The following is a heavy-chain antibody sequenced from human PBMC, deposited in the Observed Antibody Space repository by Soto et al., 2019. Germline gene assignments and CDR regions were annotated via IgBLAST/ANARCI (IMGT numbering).Heavy chain of an antibody. CDR2: NNPSGGST. Sequence: ASVKVSCKASGYTFTSYYMHWVRQAPGQGLEWMGKNNPSGGSTSYAQKFQGRVTMTRDTSTSTVYMELSSLRSEDTAVYYCARDSTWNQAHYYYDSSGQIDYYGMDVWGQGTTVTVSS. CDR1: GYTFTSYY. J-gene: IGHJ6*02. V-gene: IGHV1-46*01. D-gene: IGHD3-22*01. CDR3: ARDSTWNQAHYYYDSSGQIDYYGMDV.